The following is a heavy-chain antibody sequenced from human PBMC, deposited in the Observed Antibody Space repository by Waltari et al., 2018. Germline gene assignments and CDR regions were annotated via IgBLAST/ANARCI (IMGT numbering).Heavy chain of an antibody. V-gene: IGHV3-7*01. D-gene: IGHD6-19*01. CDR2: IKQDGSEK. CDR3: ARRNGCDY. CDR1: GFTFSDNW. J-gene: IGHJ4*02. Sequence: EVQLVESGGGLVQPGGSLRLSCAASGFTFSDNWMTWVRQAPGKGRGWVANIKQDGSEKYYVDSVKGRCTISRDNAKNSLYLQMNSLRAEDSAVYYCARRNGCDYWGQGTLVTVSS.